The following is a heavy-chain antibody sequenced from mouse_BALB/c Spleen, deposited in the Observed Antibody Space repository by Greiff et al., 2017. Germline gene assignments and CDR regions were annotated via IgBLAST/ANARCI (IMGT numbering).Heavy chain of an antibody. CDR1: GYTFTDYY. V-gene: IGHV1-19*01. CDR2: VNPYNGGT. CDR3: ALRVFDY. Sequence: EVQLQQSGPELVKPGASVKMSCKASGYTFTDYYMDWVKQSHGESFEWIGRVNPYNGGTSYNQKFKGKATLTVDKSSSTAYMELNSLTSEDSAVYYCALRVFDYWGQGTTLTVSA. D-gene: IGHD1-1*01. J-gene: IGHJ2*01.